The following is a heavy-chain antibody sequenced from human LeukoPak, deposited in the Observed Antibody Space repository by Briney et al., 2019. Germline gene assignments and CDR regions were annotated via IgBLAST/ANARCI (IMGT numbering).Heavy chain of an antibody. V-gene: IGHV3-64*01. Sequence: GGSLRLSCAASGFTFSNYSMHWVRQAPGKGLEYVSAISTNGGSTYYANSVKGRFTISRDNSKNTLYLQMNSLRAEDTAVYYCAKRYCSSTSCRPVDYWGQGTLVTVSS. CDR2: ISTNGGST. CDR3: AKRYCSSTSCRPVDY. D-gene: IGHD2-2*01. J-gene: IGHJ4*02. CDR1: GFTFSNYS.